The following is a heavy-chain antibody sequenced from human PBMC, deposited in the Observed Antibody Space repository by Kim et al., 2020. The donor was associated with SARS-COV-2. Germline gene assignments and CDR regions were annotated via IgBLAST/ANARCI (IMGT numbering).Heavy chain of an antibody. J-gene: IGHJ4*02. V-gene: IGHV3-21*01. CDR3: ARHRDHSSRWYSVGY. CDR2: ISSSSSYI. D-gene: IGHD6-19*01. CDR1: GFTFSSYS. Sequence: GGSLRLSCAASGFTFSSYSMNWVRQAPGKGLEWVSSISSSSSYIYYADSVKGRFTISRDNAKNSLYLQMNSLRAEDTAVYYCARHRDHSSRWYSVGYWGQGTLVTVSS.